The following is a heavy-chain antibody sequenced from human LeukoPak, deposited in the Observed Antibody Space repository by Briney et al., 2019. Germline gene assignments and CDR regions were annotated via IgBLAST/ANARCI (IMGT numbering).Heavy chain of an antibody. J-gene: IGHJ6*02. CDR2: MNPNSGNT. CDR3: ARGSTIRIPRHRYCSSTSCSKAHHYYYYGMDV. D-gene: IGHD2-2*01. CDR1: GYTFTSYD. V-gene: IGHV1-8*01. Sequence: ASVKVSCKASGYTFTSYDVNWVRQATGQGLEWMGWMNPNSGNTGYAQKFQGRVTMTRNTPISTAYMELSSLRSEDTAVYYCARGSTIRIPRHRYCSSTSCSKAHHYYYYGMDVWGQGTTVTVSS.